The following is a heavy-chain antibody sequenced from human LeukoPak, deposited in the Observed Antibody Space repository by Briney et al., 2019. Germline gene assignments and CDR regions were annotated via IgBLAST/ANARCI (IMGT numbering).Heavy chain of an antibody. Sequence: GGSLRLSCTASGFTFSTNWMHWVRQAPGKGLVWVSRINTEGSDTEYADFVKGRFTISRDNVQNTLYLQMNSLRTEDTAVYYCASQSGYWGQGPLVTVSS. CDR1: GFTFSTNW. J-gene: IGHJ4*02. CDR3: ASQSGY. V-gene: IGHV3-74*03. CDR2: INTEGSDT.